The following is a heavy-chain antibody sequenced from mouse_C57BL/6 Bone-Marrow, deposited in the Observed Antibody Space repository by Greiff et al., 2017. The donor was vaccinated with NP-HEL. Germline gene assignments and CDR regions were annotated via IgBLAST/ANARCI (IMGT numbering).Heavy chain of an antibody. CDR1: GYAFSSSW. V-gene: IGHV1-82*01. CDR2: IYPGDGDT. Sequence: QVQLQQSGPELVKPGASVKISCKASGYAFSSSWMNWVKQRPGKGLEWIGRIYPGDGDTNYNGKFKGKATLTADKSSSTAYMQLSSLTSEDSAVYFCASEKTLFAYWGQGTLVTVSA. J-gene: IGHJ3*01. CDR3: ASEKTLFAY.